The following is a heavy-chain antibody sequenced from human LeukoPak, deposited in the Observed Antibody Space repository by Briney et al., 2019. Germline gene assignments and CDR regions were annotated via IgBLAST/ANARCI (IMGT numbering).Heavy chain of an antibody. Sequence: GESLKISCRASGYIFTNYRIAWVRQMPGKGLEWMGIIYPGDSETTYSPSFQGQVTISADKSIRAAYLQWDTLKASGTAMYYCARLDEGFYYDGTGFNFWGQGTLVTVSS. D-gene: IGHD3-22*01. J-gene: IGHJ4*02. V-gene: IGHV5-51*01. CDR2: IYPGDSET. CDR3: ARLDEGFYYDGTGFNF. CDR1: GYIFTNYR.